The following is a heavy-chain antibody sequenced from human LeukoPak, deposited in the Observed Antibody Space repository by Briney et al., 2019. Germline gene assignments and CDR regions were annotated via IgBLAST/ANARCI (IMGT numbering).Heavy chain of an antibody. CDR1: GFTFSSYN. Sequence: GGSLRLPCAASGFTFSSYNMNWVRQAPGKGLEWVSSITSSSSYIYYADSVKGRFTISRDNAKNSLYLQMDSLRVEDTAEYYCARDPYSGNYGAYYYYYMDVWGKGTTVTVS. CDR3: ARDPYSGNYGAYYYYYMDV. D-gene: IGHD1-26*01. CDR2: ITSSSSYI. V-gene: IGHV3-21*06. J-gene: IGHJ6*03.